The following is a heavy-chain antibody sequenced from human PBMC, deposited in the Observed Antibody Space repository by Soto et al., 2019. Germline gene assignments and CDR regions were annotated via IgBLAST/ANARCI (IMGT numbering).Heavy chain of an antibody. V-gene: IGHV3-53*01. Sequence: HPGGSLRLSCAASGFTVSSNYMSWVRQAPGKGLEWVSVIYSGGSTYYADSVKGRFTISRDNSKNTLYLQMNSLRAEDTAVYYCARAGSLHVDYYYYYGMDVWGQGTTVTVSS. CDR3: ARAGSLHVDYYYYYGMDV. CDR2: IYSGGST. D-gene: IGHD3-10*01. J-gene: IGHJ6*02. CDR1: GFTVSSNY.